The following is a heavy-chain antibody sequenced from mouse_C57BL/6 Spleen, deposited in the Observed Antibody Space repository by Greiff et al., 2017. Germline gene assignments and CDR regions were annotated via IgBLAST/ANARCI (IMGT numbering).Heavy chain of an antibody. CDR1: GYTFTSYW. CDR2: IHPNSGST. CDR3: ARSGDGYAFDY. Sequence: QVQLKQPGAELVKPGASVKLSCKASGYTFTSYWMHWVKQRPGQGLEWIGMIHPNSGSTNYNEKFKSKATLTVDKSSSTAYMQLSSLTSEVSAVYYCARSGDGYAFDYWGQGTTLTVSS. V-gene: IGHV1-64*01. D-gene: IGHD2-2*01. J-gene: IGHJ2*01.